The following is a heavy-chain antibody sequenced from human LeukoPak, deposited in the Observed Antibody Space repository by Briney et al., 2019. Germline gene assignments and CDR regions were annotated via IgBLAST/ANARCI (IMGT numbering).Heavy chain of an antibody. J-gene: IGHJ4*02. CDR1: GVSISSSNSY. CDR3: ARQTGSGLFILP. CDR2: LYYSGNT. V-gene: IGHV4-39*01. Sequence: PSETLSLTCTVSGVSISSSNSYWGWIRQPPGKGLEWIGSLYYSGNTYYNASLKSQVSISIDTSKNQCSLRLTSVTAADTAVYYCARQTGSGLFILPGGQGTLVTVSS. D-gene: IGHD3/OR15-3a*01.